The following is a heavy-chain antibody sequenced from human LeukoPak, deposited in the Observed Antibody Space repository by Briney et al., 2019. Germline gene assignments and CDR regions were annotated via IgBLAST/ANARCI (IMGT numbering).Heavy chain of an antibody. CDR2: ISYNGGSA. V-gene: IGHV3-23*01. D-gene: IGHD1-26*01. CDR3: ARDRVGATTNFDY. Sequence: GGSLRLSCVASGFTFSNYAVNWVRQAPGKGLEWVSCISYNGGSAHYADSVKGRFTVSRDNSKNIAHLQMDSLRAEDTAVYYCARDRVGATTNFDYWGQGTLVTVSS. J-gene: IGHJ4*02. CDR1: GFTFSNYA.